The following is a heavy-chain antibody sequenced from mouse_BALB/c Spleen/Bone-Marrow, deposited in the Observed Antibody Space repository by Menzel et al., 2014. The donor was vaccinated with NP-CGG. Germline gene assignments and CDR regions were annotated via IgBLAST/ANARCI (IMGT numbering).Heavy chain of an antibody. V-gene: IGHV14-3*02. CDR3: ARGIPYYPMDF. CDR1: GFNIKDTY. CDR2: IDPANGNT. Sequence: VQLQQSGAELVKPGASVKSSCTASGFNIKDTYMHWVKQRPEQGLEWIGRIDPANGNTKYDPKFQGKATITADTSSNTAYLQLSSLTSEDTAVYYCARGIPYYPMDFWGQGTSVTVSS. D-gene: IGHD5-1-1*01. J-gene: IGHJ4*01.